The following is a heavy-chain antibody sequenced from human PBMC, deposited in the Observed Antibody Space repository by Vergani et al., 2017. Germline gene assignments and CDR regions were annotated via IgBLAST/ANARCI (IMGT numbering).Heavy chain of an antibody. J-gene: IGHJ6*04. V-gene: IGHV1-69*01. D-gene: IGHD3-3*02. CDR2: ILPISGTA. CDR3: ARAFSPHDGMDG. CDR1: GGPFSSYA. Sequence: QVQLVQSGAEVKKPGSSVKVSCQASGGPFSSYAISWVRQAPGPGLEWRGGILPISGTANYAQKFQGRGTITADESTSTAYMELSSLRPEDTAVDYCARAFSPHDGMDGGGEGSTVTVSS.